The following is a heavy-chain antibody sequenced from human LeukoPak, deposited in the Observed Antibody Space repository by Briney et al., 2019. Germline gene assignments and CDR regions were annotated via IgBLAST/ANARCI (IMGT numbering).Heavy chain of an antibody. Sequence: GGSLRLSCAASGFTFSSYGMHWVRQAPGKGLEWVAVISYDGSNKYYADSVKGRFTISRDNSKNTLYLQMNSLRAEDTAVYYCAKDPRYSGSYSRYFDYWGQGTLVTVSS. D-gene: IGHD1-26*01. V-gene: IGHV3-30*18. CDR2: ISYDGSNK. CDR1: GFTFSSYG. CDR3: AKDPRYSGSYSRYFDY. J-gene: IGHJ4*02.